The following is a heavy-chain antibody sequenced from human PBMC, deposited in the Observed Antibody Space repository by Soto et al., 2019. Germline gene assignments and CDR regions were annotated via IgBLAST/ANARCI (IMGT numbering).Heavy chain of an antibody. CDR1: GFSLSPYW. J-gene: IGHJ4*02. CDR2: LSSDGFGA. D-gene: IGHD3-16*01. CDR3: TRGLGGCDY. V-gene: IGHV3-74*03. Sequence: PGGSLRLSCAASGFSLSPYWMHWVRQVPGRGLEWVARLSSDGFGAAYADSVKGRFFISRDIARNTLSLQMNSLRADDTAVYYCTRGLGGCDYWGRGTWVTVAS.